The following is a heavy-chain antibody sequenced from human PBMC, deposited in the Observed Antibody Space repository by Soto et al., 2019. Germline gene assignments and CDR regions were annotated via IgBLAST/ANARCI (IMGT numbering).Heavy chain of an antibody. CDR3: ARLRKQLVRYYGMDV. J-gene: IGHJ6*02. CDR1: GGTFTSYT. Sequence: QVQLVQSGAEVKKPGSSVKVSCKASGGTFTSYTITWERQAPGQGLEWMGGIIPIFATTNYAQKFQGRVTITADKSTSTAYMELSSLRSEDTAVYYCARLRKQLVRYYGMDVWGQGTTVTVSS. V-gene: IGHV1-69*06. CDR2: IIPIFATT. D-gene: IGHD6-6*01.